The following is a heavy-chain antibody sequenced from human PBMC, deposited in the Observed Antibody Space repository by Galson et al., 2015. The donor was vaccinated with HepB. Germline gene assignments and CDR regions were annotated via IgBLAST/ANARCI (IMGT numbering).Heavy chain of an antibody. CDR1: GGSISSYY. CDR2: IYYSGST. J-gene: IGHJ4*02. CDR3: ARVWKQQLVRSFLGFDY. D-gene: IGHD6-13*01. Sequence: ETLSLTCTVSGGSISSYYWSWIRQPPGKGLEWIGYIYYSGSTNYNPSLKSRVTISVDTSKNQFSLRLSSVTAADTAVYYCARVWKQQLVRSFLGFDYWGQGTLVTVSS. V-gene: IGHV4-59*01.